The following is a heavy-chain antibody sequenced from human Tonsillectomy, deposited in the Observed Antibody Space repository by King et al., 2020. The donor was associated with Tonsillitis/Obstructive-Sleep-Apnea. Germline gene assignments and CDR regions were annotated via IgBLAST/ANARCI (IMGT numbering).Heavy chain of an antibody. CDR2: ISGSGGST. J-gene: IGHJ4*02. CDR3: ASSYQDYYDSSGYWGNFDY. Sequence: VQLVESGGGLVQPGGSLRLSCAASGFTFSNYAMSWVRQAPGKGLEWVSAISGSGGSTYYADSVKGRFTISRDNSKNTLYLQMNSLRAEDTAVYYCASSYQDYYDSSGYWGNFDYWGQGTLVTVSS. CDR1: GFTFSNYA. V-gene: IGHV3-23*04. D-gene: IGHD3-22*01.